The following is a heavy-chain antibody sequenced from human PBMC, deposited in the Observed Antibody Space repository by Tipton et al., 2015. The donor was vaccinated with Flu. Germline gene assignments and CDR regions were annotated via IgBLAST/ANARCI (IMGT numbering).Heavy chain of an antibody. CDR1: GGSVSSGRYY. CDR2: FYTTGST. Sequence: GLVKPSQTLSGGSVSSGRYYWSWIRQPAGRGLEWIGRFYTTGSTNYNPSLESRVTISVDPSKNQFSLSLSSVTAADTAVYYCAREFLFFGELSTAYYFDSWGQGTLVSVSS. J-gene: IGHJ4*02. D-gene: IGHD3-16*01. CDR3: AREFLFFGELSTAYYFDS. V-gene: IGHV4-61*02.